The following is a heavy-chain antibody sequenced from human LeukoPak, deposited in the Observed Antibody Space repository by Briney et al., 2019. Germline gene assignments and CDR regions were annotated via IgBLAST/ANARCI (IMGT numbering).Heavy chain of an antibody. J-gene: IGHJ3*02. CDR3: ARDREDCSGGSCSTPPWAFDI. Sequence: SGTLSLTCAVSGGSISSSNWWSWVRQPPGKGLEWIGEIYHSGSTNYNPSLKSRVTISVDKSKNQFSLKLSSVTAADTAVYYCARDREDCSGGSCSTPPWAFDIWGQGTMVTVSS. CDR2: IYHSGST. CDR1: GGSISSSNW. D-gene: IGHD2-15*01. V-gene: IGHV4-4*02.